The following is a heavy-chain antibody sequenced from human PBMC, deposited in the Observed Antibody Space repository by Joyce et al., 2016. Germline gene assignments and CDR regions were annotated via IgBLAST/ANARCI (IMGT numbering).Heavy chain of an antibody. D-gene: IGHD3-22*01. CDR1: GYTFTNFG. V-gene: IGHV1-18*01. J-gene: IGHJ4*02. CDR2: ISDYNGNT. CDR3: ARDYYVSSSYPFDY. Sequence: QVQVVQSGAEVKEPGASVKVSCKTSGYTFTNFGISWVRQAPGQGLEWMGWISDYNGNTNYAQKFKGRVTMTTDTSTSTAYMELRSLRSYDTAVYYCARDYYVSSSYPFDYWGQGTLVTVSS.